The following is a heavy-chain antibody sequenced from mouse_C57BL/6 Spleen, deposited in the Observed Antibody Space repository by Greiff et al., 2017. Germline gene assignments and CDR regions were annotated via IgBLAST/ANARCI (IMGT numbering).Heavy chain of an antibody. CDR1: GFTFSSYG. CDR2: ISSGGSYT. J-gene: IGHJ2*01. D-gene: IGHD4-1*01. CDR3: ARQLGYFDY. V-gene: IGHV5-6*01. Sequence: VQLQQSGGDLVKPGGSLKLSCAASGFTFSSYGMSWVRQTPDKRLEWVATISSGGSYTYYPDSVKGRFTISRDNAKNTLYLQMSSLKSEDTAMYYCARQLGYFDYWGQGTTLTVSS.